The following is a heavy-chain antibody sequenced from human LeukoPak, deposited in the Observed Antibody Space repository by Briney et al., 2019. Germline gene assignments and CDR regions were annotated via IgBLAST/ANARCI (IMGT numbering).Heavy chain of an antibody. CDR1: GYPFTSYY. D-gene: IGHD3-10*01. Sequence: ASVKVSCKASGYPFTSYYINWVRQAPGQGLECMGGINPNSGGTNYAQKFQGRVTMTRDTSISTAYMELSRLRSDDTAVYYCARDNSGSYYSDAFDIWGQGTMVTVSS. CDR3: ARDNSGSYYSDAFDI. CDR2: INPNSGGT. V-gene: IGHV1-2*02. J-gene: IGHJ3*02.